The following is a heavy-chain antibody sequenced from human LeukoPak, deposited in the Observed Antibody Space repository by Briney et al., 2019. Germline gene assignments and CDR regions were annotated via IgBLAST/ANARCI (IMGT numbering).Heavy chain of an antibody. V-gene: IGHV1-2*02. CDR2: INPNSGGT. CDR1: GYTFTGYY. D-gene: IGHD1-26*01. Sequence: ASVKVSCKASGYTFTGYYMHWVRQAPGQGLEWMGWINPNSGGTNYAQKFQGRVTMTRDTSISTAYMELSRLRSDDTAVYYCARVHLLWELYAFDIWGQGTMVTVSS. CDR3: ARVHLLWELYAFDI. J-gene: IGHJ3*02.